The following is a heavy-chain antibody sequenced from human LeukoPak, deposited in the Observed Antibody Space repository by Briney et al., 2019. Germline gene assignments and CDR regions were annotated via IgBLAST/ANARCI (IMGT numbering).Heavy chain of an antibody. V-gene: IGHV1-8*01. D-gene: IGHD6-25*01. J-gene: IGHJ4*02. CDR2: MNPNSGNT. Sequence: MGWMNPNSGNTGYAQKFQGRVTMTRNTSISTAYMELSSLRSEDTAVYYCARGRGSRFVYWGQGTLVTVSS. CDR3: ARGRGSRFVY.